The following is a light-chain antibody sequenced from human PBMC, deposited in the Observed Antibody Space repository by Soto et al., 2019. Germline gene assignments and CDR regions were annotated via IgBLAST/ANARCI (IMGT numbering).Light chain of an antibody. V-gene: IGLV2-8*01. CDR1: SSDVGGYNY. CDR2: EVS. J-gene: IGLJ3*02. CDR3: TSYAGSINWV. Sequence: QSVLTQPPSASGSPGQSVTISCTGTSSDVGGYNYVSWYQQHPGKAPKLMIFEVSKRPSGVPDRFSGSKSGNTASLTVSGLQAEDEADYYCTSYAGSINWVFGGGPKLTVL.